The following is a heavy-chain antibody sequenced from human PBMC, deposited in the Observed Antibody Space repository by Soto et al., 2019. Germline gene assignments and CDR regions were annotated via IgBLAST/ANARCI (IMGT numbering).Heavy chain of an antibody. CDR2: IYPGDSET. J-gene: IGHJ6*02. CDR1: IYTFTSSW. CDR3: AASIFYYGTDV. D-gene: IGHD3-9*01. Sequence: QTRPYNVRIYTFTSSWIWWVRQMHGKGLEWMGIIYPGDSETKYNPSFQGQVTISADKSITTTYLQWSSLKSSDTAIYYCAASIFYYGTDVWGQGTTVTVS. V-gene: IGHV5-51*01.